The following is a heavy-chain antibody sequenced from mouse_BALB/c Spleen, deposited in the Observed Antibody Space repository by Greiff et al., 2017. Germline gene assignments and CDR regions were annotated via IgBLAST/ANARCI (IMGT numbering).Heavy chain of an antibody. CDR3: TGGDSLLRLRAMDY. CDR2: IDPSDSYT. Sequence: QVQLQQPGAELVKPGASVKMSCKASGYTFTSYWMHWVKQRPGQGLEWIGVIDPSDSYTSYNQKFKGKATLTVDTSSSTAYMQLSSLTSEDSAVYYCTGGDSLLRLRAMDYWGQGTSVTVSS. D-gene: IGHD1-2*01. V-gene: IGHV1S127*01. CDR1: GYTFTSYW. J-gene: IGHJ4*01.